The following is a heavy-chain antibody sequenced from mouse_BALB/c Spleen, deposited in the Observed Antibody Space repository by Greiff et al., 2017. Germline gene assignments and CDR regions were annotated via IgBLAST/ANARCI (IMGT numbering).Heavy chain of an antibody. CDR2: ILPGSGST. CDR1: GYTFSSYW. CDR3: ARHGSSLYYYAMDY. V-gene: IGHV1-9*01. Sequence: QVQLKESGAELMKPGASVKISCKATGYTFSSYWIEWVKQRPGHGLEWIGEILPGSGSTNYNEKFKGKATFTADTSSNTAYMQLSSLTSEDSAVYYCARHGSSLYYYAMDYWGQGTSVTVSS. J-gene: IGHJ4*01. D-gene: IGHD1-1*01.